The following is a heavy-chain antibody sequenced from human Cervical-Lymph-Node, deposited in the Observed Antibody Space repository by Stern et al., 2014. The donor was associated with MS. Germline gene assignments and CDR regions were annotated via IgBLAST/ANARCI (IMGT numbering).Heavy chain of an antibody. Sequence: VQLVESGPGLVKPSETLSLTCTVSGYSISRGYYWGWIRQPPGKGLEWIGTIYHSGSTYYNPSPKSRVTISVDTSKNQFSLKLSSVTAADTAVYYCAREEQQLVHGNWFDPWGQGTLVTVSS. J-gene: IGHJ5*02. CDR1: GYSISRGYY. D-gene: IGHD6-13*01. CDR2: IYHSGST. V-gene: IGHV4-38-2*02. CDR3: AREEQQLVHGNWFDP.